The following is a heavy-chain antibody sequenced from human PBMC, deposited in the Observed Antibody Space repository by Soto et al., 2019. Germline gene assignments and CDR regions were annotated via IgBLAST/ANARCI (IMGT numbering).Heavy chain of an antibody. J-gene: IGHJ4*02. CDR2: IKSNIGGGTT. D-gene: IGHD2-8*01. Sequence: EVDLVESGGGLVKPGGSLRLSCSASGLSISNAWMHWLRQAPGKGLEWVGRIKSNIGGGTTDYAAPVKDRFTISRDDSKNILFLHMSNLKTEDTAVYYCNTDNARGGQGTLVTVSS. CDR1: GLSISNAW. V-gene: IGHV3-15*07. CDR3: NTDNAR.